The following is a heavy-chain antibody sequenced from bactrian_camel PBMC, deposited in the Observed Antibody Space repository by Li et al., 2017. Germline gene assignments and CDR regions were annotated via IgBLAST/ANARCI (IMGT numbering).Heavy chain of an antibody. J-gene: IGHJ6*01. CDR2: INSGGGST. D-gene: IGHD4*01. Sequence: VQLVESGGGLVQPGGSLRLSCVASGFTFRSYDMSWVRQAPGKGLEWVSGINSGGGSTYYGDSVKGRFTVSRINAYGTLHLQLSRLKPEDTAIYYCTKGPGYYSEWDAWGQGTQVTVS. V-gene: IGHV3S40*01. CDR1: GFTFRSYD. CDR3: TKGPGYYSEWDA.